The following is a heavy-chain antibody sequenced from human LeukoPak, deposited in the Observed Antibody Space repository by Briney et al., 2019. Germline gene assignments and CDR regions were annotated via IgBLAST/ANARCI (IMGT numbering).Heavy chain of an antibody. CDR2: IYYSGST. J-gene: IGHJ4*02. Sequence: SETLSLTCTVSGGSISSYYWSWIRQPPGKGLEWIGYIYYSGSTNYNPSLKSRVTISVDTSKNQFSLKLSSVTAADTAVYYCAREKQQLVGGPLDYWGQGTLVTVSS. CDR1: GGSISSYY. CDR3: AREKQQLVGGPLDY. V-gene: IGHV4-59*01. D-gene: IGHD6-13*01.